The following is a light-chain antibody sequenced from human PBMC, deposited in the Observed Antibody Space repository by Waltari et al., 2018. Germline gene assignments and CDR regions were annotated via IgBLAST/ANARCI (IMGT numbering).Light chain of an antibody. V-gene: IGKV1-5*03. CDR1: QSISTW. CDR2: AAS. Sequence: DIQMTQSPSTLSASVGDRVTNTCRASQSISTWLAWYQQKPGKAPKLLIYAASHLESGVPSRFSGSGSGTEFTLTISSLQSDDFATYYCQQYNDYLGTFGPGTKVEI. CDR3: QQYNDYLGT. J-gene: IGKJ1*01.